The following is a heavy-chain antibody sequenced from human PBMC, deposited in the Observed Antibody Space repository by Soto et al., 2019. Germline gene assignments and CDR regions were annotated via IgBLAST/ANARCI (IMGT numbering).Heavy chain of an antibody. V-gene: IGHV3-23*01. D-gene: IGHD6-13*01. CDR1: GFTFSSYA. CDR2: ISGSGGST. J-gene: IGHJ6*02. CDR3: AKDQFSSSWYSTYYYYGMDV. Sequence: GGSLRLSCAASGFTFSSYAMSWVRQAPGKGLEWVSAISGSGGSTYYADSVKGRFTISRDNSKNTLYLQMNSLRAEDTAVYYCAKDQFSSSWYSTYYYYGMDVWGQGTTVTVSS.